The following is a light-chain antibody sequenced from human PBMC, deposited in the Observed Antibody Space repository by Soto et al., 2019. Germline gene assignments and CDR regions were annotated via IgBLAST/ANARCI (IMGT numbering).Light chain of an antibody. Sequence: DIQMTQSPSALSASVGDRVAITCRASQSISSYLNWYQQKPGKAPKLLIYAASSLQSGVPSRFSGSGSGTDFTLTISSLQPDDLATYYCQQYGSYWTFGQGTKVDI. CDR1: QSISSY. CDR2: AAS. J-gene: IGKJ1*01. V-gene: IGKV1-39*01. CDR3: QQYGSYWT.